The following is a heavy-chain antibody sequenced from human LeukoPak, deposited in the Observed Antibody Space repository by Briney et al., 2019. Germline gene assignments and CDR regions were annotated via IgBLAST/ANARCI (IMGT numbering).Heavy chain of an antibody. V-gene: IGHV3-23*01. D-gene: IGHD2-2*02. J-gene: IGHJ3*02. CDR1: GFTFSSYA. Sequence: GGSLRLSCAASGFTFSSYAMSWVRQAPGKELEWVSVISGSGGSTYYADSVKGRFTISRDNSKNTLYLQMNSLRAEDTAVYYCAKGVGYCSSTSCYSAFDIWGQGTMVTVSS. CDR3: AKGVGYCSSTSCYSAFDI. CDR2: ISGSGGST.